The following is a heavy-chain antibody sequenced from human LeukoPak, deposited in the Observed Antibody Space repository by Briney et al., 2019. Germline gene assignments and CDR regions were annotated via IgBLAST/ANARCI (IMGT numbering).Heavy chain of an antibody. V-gene: IGHV3-11*04. CDR1: GFTFSDYY. CDR2: ISSGGTTT. Sequence: PGGSLRLSCAASGFTFSDYYMSWIRQAPGKGLEWVSYISSGGTTTYYADSVKGRFTISRDNAKNSLYLQMNSLRAEDTAVYYCARDPPYLVRGADYWGQGTLVTVSS. J-gene: IGHJ4*02. CDR3: ARDPPYLVRGADY. D-gene: IGHD3-10*01.